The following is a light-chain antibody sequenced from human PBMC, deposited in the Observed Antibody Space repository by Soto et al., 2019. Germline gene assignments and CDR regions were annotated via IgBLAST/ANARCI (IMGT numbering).Light chain of an antibody. CDR2: DAS. V-gene: IGKV3-15*01. CDR3: QQYNFWPPLT. CDR1: QSVNSN. J-gene: IGKJ4*01. Sequence: EIVMTQSPATLSVSPGERATLSCRASQSVNSNLAWYRQKPGQAPRLLISDASTRDTGVPARFSGSGSGTEFTLTISSLQSEESGIYYCQQYNFWPPLTFGGGTKVEIK.